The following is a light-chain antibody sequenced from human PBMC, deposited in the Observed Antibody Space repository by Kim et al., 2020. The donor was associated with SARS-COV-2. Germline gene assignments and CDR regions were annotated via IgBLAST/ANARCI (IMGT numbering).Light chain of an antibody. CDR3: LQDSQYPLT. CDR2: GAF. Sequence: AILVTQSPTSLSASVGDTVTITCRASQDIRNDLGWYQQKPGKAPKVLIYGAFTLNRDVPSRFSGSRSGTDFTLTISSLQPEDFATYYCLQDSQYPLTCGQGTKLEI. V-gene: IGKV1-6*01. CDR1: QDIRND. J-gene: IGKJ2*01.